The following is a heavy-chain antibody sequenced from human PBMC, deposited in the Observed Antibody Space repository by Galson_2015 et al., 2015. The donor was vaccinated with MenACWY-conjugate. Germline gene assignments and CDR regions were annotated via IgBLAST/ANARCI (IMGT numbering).Heavy chain of an antibody. CDR3: AKYGAYVPPHNYRGVDV. J-gene: IGHJ6*01. CDR2: TYYRSKWNI. V-gene: IGHV6-1*01. Sequence: AISGDSVSSNSATWTWFRQSPAGGLEWLGRTYYRSKWNIDYAVSMKSRITINPDTSRNQFSLQLNSVTPEDAAVYYCAKYGAYVPPHNYRGVDVWGQGTTVIVSS. D-gene: IGHD4-17*01. CDR1: GDSVSSNSAT.